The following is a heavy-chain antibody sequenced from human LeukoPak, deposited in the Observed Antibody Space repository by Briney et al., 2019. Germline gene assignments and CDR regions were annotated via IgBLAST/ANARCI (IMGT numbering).Heavy chain of an antibody. CDR2: IYPGDSDT. CDR3: ARQTLYYYDSSGYYHVYFDY. CDR1: GYSFTSYW. D-gene: IGHD3-22*01. J-gene: IGHJ4*02. Sequence: GESLKISCKGSGYSFTSYWIGWVRQMPGKGLEWMGIIYPGDSDTRYSPSFQGQATISADKSISTAYLQWSSLKASDTAMYYCARQTLYYYDSSGYYHVYFDYWGQGTLVTVSS. V-gene: IGHV5-51*01.